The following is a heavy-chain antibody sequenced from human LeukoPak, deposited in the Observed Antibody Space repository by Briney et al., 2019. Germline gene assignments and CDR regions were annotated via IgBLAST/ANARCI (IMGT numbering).Heavy chain of an antibody. CDR3: ARESFPRDCGSTSCYDRYYYYGMDV. CDR1: GGSISSYY. Sequence: PSETLSLTCTVSGGSISSYYWSWIRQPPGKGLEWIGYIYYSGSTNYNPSLKSRVTISVDTSKNQFSLKLSSVTAADTAVYYCARESFPRDCGSTSCYDRYYYYGMDVWGQGTTVTVSS. D-gene: IGHD2-2*01. J-gene: IGHJ6*02. CDR2: IYYSGST. V-gene: IGHV4-59*01.